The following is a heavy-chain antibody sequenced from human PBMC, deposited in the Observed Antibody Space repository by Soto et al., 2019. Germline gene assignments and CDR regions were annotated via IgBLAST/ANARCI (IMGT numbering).Heavy chain of an antibody. D-gene: IGHD3-9*01. V-gene: IGHV1-69*13. CDR1: GGTFSSYA. J-gene: IGHJ6*02. CDR3: ARVRITISTYYYYGMDV. CDR2: IIPIFGTA. Sequence: SVEVSCKASGGTFSSYAISWVRQAPGQGLEWMGGIIPIFGTANYAQKFQGRVTITADESTSTAYMELSSLRSEDTAVYYCARVRITISTYYYYGMDVWGQGTTVTVSS.